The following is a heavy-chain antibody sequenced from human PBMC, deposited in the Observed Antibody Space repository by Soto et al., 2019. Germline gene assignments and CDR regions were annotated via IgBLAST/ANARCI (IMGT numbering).Heavy chain of an antibody. Sequence: QVQLVQSGAEVKKPGASVKVSCKASGYSFTSHGISWVRQAPGQGLEWMAWISASNGDTNYAQKFQGRVTVTTDTSTSTGYMELRSLRSEDTAVYYCARMGRGSNIDYYHYMDVWGKGTTVTVSS. CDR3: ARMGRGSNIDYYHYMDV. CDR1: GYSFTSHG. CDR2: ISASNGDT. D-gene: IGHD3-10*01. V-gene: IGHV1-18*01. J-gene: IGHJ6*03.